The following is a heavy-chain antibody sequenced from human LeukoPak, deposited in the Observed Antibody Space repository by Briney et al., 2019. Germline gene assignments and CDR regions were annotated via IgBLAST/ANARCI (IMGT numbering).Heavy chain of an antibody. CDR3: ARAKKSGWYERPFDY. J-gene: IGHJ4*02. Sequence: PGGSLRLSCAAPGFSFSDYYTSWIRQAPGKGLEWISYISTSGSTIYHADSVKGRFTISRDNAKNSLYLQMNSLRAEDTAVYYCARAKKSGWYERPFDYWGQGTLVTVSS. D-gene: IGHD6-19*01. CDR1: GFSFSDYY. V-gene: IGHV3-11*01. CDR2: ISTSGSTI.